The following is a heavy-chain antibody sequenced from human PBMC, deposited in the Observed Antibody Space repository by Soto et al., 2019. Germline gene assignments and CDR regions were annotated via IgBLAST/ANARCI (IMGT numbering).Heavy chain of an antibody. Sequence: SVKVSCKASGGTFSSYAISWVRQAPGQGLEWMGGIIPIFGTANYAQKFQGRVTITADKSTSTAYMELSSLRSEDTAVYYCARDLYSSSARLGNFDYWGQGTLVTVSS. V-gene: IGHV1-69*06. D-gene: IGHD6-6*01. CDR1: GGTFSSYA. CDR3: ARDLYSSSARLGNFDY. J-gene: IGHJ4*02. CDR2: IIPIFGTA.